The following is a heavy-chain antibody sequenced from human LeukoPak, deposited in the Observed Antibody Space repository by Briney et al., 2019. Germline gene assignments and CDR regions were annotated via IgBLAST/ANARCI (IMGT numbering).Heavy chain of an antibody. CDR3: ARSEYYFDY. CDR2: ISAYNGNT. CDR1: GYTFTSYD. V-gene: IGHV1-18*01. Sequence: ASVKVSCKASGYTFTSYDLNWVRQAPGQGLEWMGWISAYNGNTNYAQKFQGRVTITRDTSASTAYMELSSLRSEDTAVYYCARSEYYFDYWGQGTLVTVSS. J-gene: IGHJ4*02.